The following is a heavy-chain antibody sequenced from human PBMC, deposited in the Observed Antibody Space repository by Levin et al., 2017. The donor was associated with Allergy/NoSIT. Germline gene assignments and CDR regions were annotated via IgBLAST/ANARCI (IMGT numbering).Heavy chain of an antibody. CDR3: AREEGWGYYYGMDV. D-gene: IGHD3-22*01. J-gene: IGHJ6*02. CDR1: GFTFSSFY. V-gene: IGHV3-7*01. Sequence: SCAASGFTFSSFYMSWVRQAPGKGLEWVANIKQGGSEKYYVDSVRGRFTISRDNAKNSLYLQMNSLRAEDTAVYYCAREEGWGYYYGMDVWGQGTTVTVSS. CDR2: IKQGGSEK.